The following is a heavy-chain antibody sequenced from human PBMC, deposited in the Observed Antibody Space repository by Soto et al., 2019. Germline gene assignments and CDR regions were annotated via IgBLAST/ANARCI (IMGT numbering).Heavy chain of an antibody. Sequence: SETLSLTCTVSGGSISSYYWSWIRQPPGKGLEWIGYIYYSGSTNYNPSLKSRVTISVDTSKNQFSLKLSSVTAADTAVYYCASGGSCYSRYRYFDYWGQGTLVTVSS. D-gene: IGHD2-15*01. CDR1: GGSISSYY. CDR3: ASGGSCYSRYRYFDY. J-gene: IGHJ4*02. V-gene: IGHV4-59*01. CDR2: IYYSGST.